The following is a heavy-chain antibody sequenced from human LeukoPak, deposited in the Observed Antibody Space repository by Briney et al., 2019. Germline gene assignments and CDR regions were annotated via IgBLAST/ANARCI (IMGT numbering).Heavy chain of an antibody. J-gene: IGHJ6*03. CDR2: MNPNSGNT. CDR1: GYTFTSYD. CDR3: ARGSRKVRSTYYYYMDV. V-gene: IGHV1-8*01. D-gene: IGHD3-16*02. Sequence: GASVKVSCKASGYTFTSYDINWVRQATGQGLEWMGWMNPNSGNTGYAQKFQGRVTMTRNTSISTAYMELSSLRSEDTAVYYCARGSRKVRSTYYYYMDVWGKGTTVTVSS.